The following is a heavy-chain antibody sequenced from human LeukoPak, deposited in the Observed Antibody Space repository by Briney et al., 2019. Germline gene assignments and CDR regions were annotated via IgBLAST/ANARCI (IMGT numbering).Heavy chain of an antibody. V-gene: IGHV4-39*01. CDR3: ARLIVGATNWFDP. CDR1: GGSISSSSYY. J-gene: IGHJ5*02. D-gene: IGHD1-26*01. Sequence: SETLSLTCTVSGGSISSSSYYWGWIRQPPGKWLEWIGSIYYSGSTYYNPSLKSRVTISVDTSKNQFSLKLSSVTAADTAVYYCARLIVGATNWFDPWGQGTLVTVSS. CDR2: IYYSGST.